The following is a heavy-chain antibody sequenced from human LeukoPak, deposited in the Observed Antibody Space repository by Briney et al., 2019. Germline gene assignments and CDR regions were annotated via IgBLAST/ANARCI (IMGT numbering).Heavy chain of an antibody. CDR3: ARVVRYRFDP. CDR2: IYSGGST. V-gene: IGHV3-66*01. J-gene: IGHJ5*02. D-gene: IGHD3-9*01. Sequence: KPGGSLRLSCAASGFTVSSNYMSWVRQAPGKGLEWVSVIYSGGSTYYADSVKGRFTISRDNSKNTLYLQMNSLRAEDTAVYYCARVVRYRFDPWGQGTLVTVSS. CDR1: GFTVSSNY.